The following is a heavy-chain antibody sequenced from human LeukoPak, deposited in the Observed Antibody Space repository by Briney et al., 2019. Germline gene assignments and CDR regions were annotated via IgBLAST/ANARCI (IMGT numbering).Heavy chain of an antibody. CDR3: ARESGCSGGSCYTSSFDH. Sequence: PGGSLRLSCAASGFTFSSYEMNWVRQAPGKGLEWVSYISSSGTTIYYADSVKGRFTISRDNAKNSLFLQMNLLRAEDTAVYYCARESGCSGGSCYTSSFDHWSQGTLVTVSS. J-gene: IGHJ4*02. V-gene: IGHV3-48*03. D-gene: IGHD2-15*01. CDR1: GFTFSSYE. CDR2: ISSSGTTI.